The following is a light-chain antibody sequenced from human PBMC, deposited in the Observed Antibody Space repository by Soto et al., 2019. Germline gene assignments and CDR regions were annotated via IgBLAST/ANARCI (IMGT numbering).Light chain of an antibody. J-gene: IGLJ1*01. V-gene: IGLV1-40*01. CDR2: ANS. CDR1: SSNIGADYA. Sequence: QSVLTQPPSLSGAPGQTVTISCTGSSSNIGADYAVHWYQQLPGTAPKLLIYANSNRPSGVPDRFYGSKSGTSASLVVTGLQAEDEADYYCQSFDSTLSGYVFGTGTKLTVL. CDR3: QSFDSTLSGYV.